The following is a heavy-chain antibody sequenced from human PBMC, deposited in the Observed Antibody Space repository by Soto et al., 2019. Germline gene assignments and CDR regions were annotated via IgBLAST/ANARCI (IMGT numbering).Heavy chain of an antibody. CDR2: ISTSGATR. J-gene: IGHJ4*02. D-gene: IGHD6-19*01. CDR1: GFTFSTDS. CDR3: ARFFGSGFDY. V-gene: IGHV3-48*02. Sequence: EVQLVESGGGLVQPGGSLRLSCVASGFTFSTDSMNWVRQAPGKGLEWVAHISTSGATRYYADSVKGRFTISRDNAKTSLYRQRDSVRNEDTAGYYCARFFGSGFDYWGQGTLVTVSS.